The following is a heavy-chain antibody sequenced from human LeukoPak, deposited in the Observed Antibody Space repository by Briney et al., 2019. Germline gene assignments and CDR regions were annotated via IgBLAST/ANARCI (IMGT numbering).Heavy chain of an antibody. V-gene: IGHV4-34*01. Sequence: KTSETLSLTCAVYGGSFSGYYWSWIRQPPGKGLEWIGEINHSGSTNYNPSLKSRVTISVDTSKNQFSLKLSSVTAADTAMYYCAREYYYDSSGYYLLDYWGQGTLVTVSS. CDR2: INHSGST. D-gene: IGHD3-22*01. J-gene: IGHJ4*02. CDR1: GGSFSGYY. CDR3: AREYYYDSSGYYLLDY.